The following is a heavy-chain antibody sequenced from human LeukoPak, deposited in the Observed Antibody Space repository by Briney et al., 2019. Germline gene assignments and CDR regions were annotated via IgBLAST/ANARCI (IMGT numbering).Heavy chain of an antibody. D-gene: IGHD3-22*01. V-gene: IGHV3-30*02. J-gene: IGHJ4*02. Sequence: GGSLRLSCAASEFTFSGYGMHWVRQAPGEGLEWVAFIRYDGSNKYYAEFVKGRFTISRDNSKNTLYLQMNSLRAEDTAVYYCAKVLRYYDSSGLDFDYWGQGTLVTVSS. CDR1: EFTFSGYG. CDR2: IRYDGSNK. CDR3: AKVLRYYDSSGLDFDY.